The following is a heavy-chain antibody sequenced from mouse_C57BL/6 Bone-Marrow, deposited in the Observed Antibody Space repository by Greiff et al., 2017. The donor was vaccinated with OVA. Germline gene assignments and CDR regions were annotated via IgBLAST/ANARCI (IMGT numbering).Heavy chain of an antibody. CDR3: TTSGNVYLFGY. J-gene: IGHJ2*01. Sequence: EVQLQQSGAELVRPGASVKLSCTASGFNIKDDYMHWVKQRPEQGLEWIGWIDPENGDTEYASKFQGKATITADTSSNTAYLQLSSLTSEDTAVYYCTTSGNVYLFGYWGQGTTLTVSS. V-gene: IGHV14-4*01. CDR1: GFNIKDDY. D-gene: IGHD4-1*01. CDR2: IDPENGDT.